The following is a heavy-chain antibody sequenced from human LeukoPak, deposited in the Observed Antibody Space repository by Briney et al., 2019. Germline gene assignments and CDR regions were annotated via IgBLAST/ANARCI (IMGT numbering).Heavy chain of an antibody. J-gene: IGHJ4*02. V-gene: IGHV4-4*07. CDR3: ARDQTGAMGIAARGGGFDY. Sequence: KTSETLSLTCTVSGGSICIYYWSCIRQPAGKGRGWIGRIYTSGITKYNPSLKSRVTLSVDTSKTQFSLKLGSVTAADTAVYYCARDQTGAMGIAARGGGFDYWGQGTLVTVSS. D-gene: IGHD6-6*01. CDR1: GGSICIYY. CDR2: IYTSGIT.